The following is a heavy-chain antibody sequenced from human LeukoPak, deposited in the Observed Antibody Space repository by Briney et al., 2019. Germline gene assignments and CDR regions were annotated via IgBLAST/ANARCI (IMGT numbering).Heavy chain of an antibody. D-gene: IGHD1-26*01. V-gene: IGHV1-24*01. Sequence: ASVKVSCKVSGYTLTELSMHWVRQAPGKGLEWMGGFDPEDGEIIYAQKFQGRVTMTEDTSTDTAYMELSSLRSEDTAVYYCATALQILVGATAFDYWGQGTLVTVSS. CDR3: ATALQILVGATAFDY. J-gene: IGHJ4*02. CDR2: FDPEDGEI. CDR1: GYTLTELS.